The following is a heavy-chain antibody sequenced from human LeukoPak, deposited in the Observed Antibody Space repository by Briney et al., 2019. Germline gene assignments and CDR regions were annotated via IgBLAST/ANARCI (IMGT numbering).Heavy chain of an antibody. CDR2: IKQDESEK. D-gene: IGHD1-1*01. CDR1: GFTFSSYW. V-gene: IGHV3-7*01. J-gene: IGHJ4*02. CDR3: ARYKIEGPTKLDY. Sequence: PGGTLRLSCAASGFTFSSYWMSWVREAPGQGLEWVANIKQDESEKYYVDSLKGRFTISRDNAKNSLYLQMNSLRAEDTAVCYCARYKIEGPTKLDYWGQGILVTVSS.